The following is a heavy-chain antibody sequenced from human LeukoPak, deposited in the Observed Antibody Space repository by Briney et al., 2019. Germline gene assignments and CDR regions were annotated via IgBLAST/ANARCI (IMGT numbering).Heavy chain of an antibody. CDR2: ISGSGNT. CDR1: GFTFSSYA. D-gene: IGHD2-15*01. Sequence: GASLRLSCAASGFTFSSYAMNWVRQPPGKGLVWVSSISGSGNTYYADSVRGRLTISRDNSKNTLYLQMNSLRVDDTAIYYCAKAGCSGGSCYFDPWGQGTLVTVSS. V-gene: IGHV3-23*01. CDR3: AKAGCSGGSCYFDP. J-gene: IGHJ5*02.